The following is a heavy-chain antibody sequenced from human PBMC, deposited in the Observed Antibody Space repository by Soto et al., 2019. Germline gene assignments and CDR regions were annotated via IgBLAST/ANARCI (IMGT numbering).Heavy chain of an antibody. J-gene: IGHJ4*02. V-gene: IGHV3-15*01. Sequence: GGSLRLSCAASGFTFSNAWMSWVRQAPGKGLEWVGRIKSKTDGGTTDYAAPVKGRFTISRDDSKNTLYLQMNSLKTEDTAVYYCTTDGIPGSGSYRYYFDYWGQGTLVTVSS. CDR3: TTDGIPGSGSYRYYFDY. CDR2: IKSKTDGGTT. D-gene: IGHD3-10*01. CDR1: GFTFSNAW.